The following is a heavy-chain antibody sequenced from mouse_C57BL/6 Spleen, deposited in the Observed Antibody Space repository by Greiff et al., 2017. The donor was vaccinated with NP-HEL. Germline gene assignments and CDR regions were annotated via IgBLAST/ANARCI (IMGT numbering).Heavy chain of an antibody. Sequence: QVQLQQPGAELVKPGASVKMSCKASGYTFTSYWITWVKQRPGQGLEWIGDIYPGSGSTNYNEKFKSKATLTVDTSSSTAYMQLSSLTSEDSAVYYCARWDYGSSYSAMDYWGQGTSVTVSS. CDR1: GYTFTSYW. CDR3: ARWDYGSSYSAMDY. D-gene: IGHD1-1*01. CDR2: IYPGSGST. V-gene: IGHV1-55*01. J-gene: IGHJ4*01.